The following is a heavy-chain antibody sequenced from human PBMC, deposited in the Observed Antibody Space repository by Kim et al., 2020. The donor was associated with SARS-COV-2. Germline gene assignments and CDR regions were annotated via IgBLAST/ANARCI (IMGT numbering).Heavy chain of an antibody. CDR1: GGSISSGDYY. D-gene: IGHD2-2*01. Sequence: SETLSLTCTVSGGSISSGDYYWSWIRQPPGKGLEWIGYIYYSGSTYYNPSLKSRVTISVDTSKNQFSLKLSSVTAADTAVYYCARSVVPAATGWFDPWGQGTLVTVSS. J-gene: IGHJ5*02. CDR3: ARSVVPAATGWFDP. V-gene: IGHV4-30-4*01. CDR2: IYYSGST.